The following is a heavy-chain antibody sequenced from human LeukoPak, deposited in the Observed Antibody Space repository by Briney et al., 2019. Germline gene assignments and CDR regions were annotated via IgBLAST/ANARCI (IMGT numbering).Heavy chain of an antibody. CDR2: ISSSGGSA. V-gene: IGHV3-23*01. J-gene: IGHJ4*02. CDR3: ARRSPSSLGGRAIDY. Sequence: GGSLRPSCATSGFTFNNHAMSWVRQAPGMGLEWVSAISSSGGSAYYADSVKGRFTISKDNSKNTLFLQMNSLRTEDTAVYHCARRSPSSLGGRAIDYWGQGTLVTVSS. D-gene: IGHD2-15*01. CDR1: GFTFNNHA.